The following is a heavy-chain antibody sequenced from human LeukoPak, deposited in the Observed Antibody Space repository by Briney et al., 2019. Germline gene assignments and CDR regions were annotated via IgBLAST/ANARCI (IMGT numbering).Heavy chain of an antibody. Sequence: PGGSLRLSCAASGFTFSSYAMHWVRQAPGKGLEWVAVISYDGSNKYYADSVKGRFTISRDNSKNTLYLQMNSLRAEDTAVYYCAKEGFGQLWSEGGFDYWGQGTLVTVSS. J-gene: IGHJ4*02. D-gene: IGHD5-18*01. CDR1: GFTFSSYA. V-gene: IGHV3-30*04. CDR3: AKEGFGQLWSEGGFDY. CDR2: ISYDGSNK.